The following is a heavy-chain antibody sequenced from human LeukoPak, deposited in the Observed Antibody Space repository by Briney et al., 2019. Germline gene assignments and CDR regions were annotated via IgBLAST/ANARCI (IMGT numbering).Heavy chain of an antibody. V-gene: IGHV4-39*07. CDR2: IYYSGST. CDR3: ARAVLEGYSYGF. Sequence: SETLSLTCTVSGGSISSSSYYWGWVRQPPGKGLEWIGSIYYSGSTYYNPSLKSRVTISVDTSKNQFSLKLSSVTAADTAVYYCARAVLEGYSYGFWGQGTLVTVSS. J-gene: IGHJ4*02. D-gene: IGHD5-18*01. CDR1: GGSISSSSYY.